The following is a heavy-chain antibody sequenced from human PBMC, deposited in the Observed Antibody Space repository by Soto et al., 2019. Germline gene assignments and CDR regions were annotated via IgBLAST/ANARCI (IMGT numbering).Heavy chain of an antibody. CDR2: IYPGDSDT. V-gene: IGHV5-51*01. CDR1: GYSFTSYW. CDR3: SSFFYYDILTGYYTSFGAFDI. D-gene: IGHD3-9*01. J-gene: IGHJ3*02. Sequence: GESLKISCKGSGYSFTSYWIGWVRQMPGKGLEWMGIIYPGDSDTRYSPYFQGQVTISADKSISTAYLQWSSLKASDTAMYYCSSFFYYDILTGYYTSFGAFDIWGQGTMVT.